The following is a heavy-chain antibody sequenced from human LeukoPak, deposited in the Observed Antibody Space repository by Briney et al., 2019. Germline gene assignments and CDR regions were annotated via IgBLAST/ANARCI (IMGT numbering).Heavy chain of an antibody. V-gene: IGHV3-23*01. CDR2: ISGSGGST. J-gene: IGHJ3*02. Sequence: PGRSLRLSCAASGFTFSSYAMHWVRQAPGKGLEWVSAISGSGGSTYYADSVKGRFTISRDNSKNTLYLQMNSLRAEDTAVYYCVLYGDYESPDGFDIWGQGTMVTVSS. CDR1: GFTFSSYA. CDR3: VLYGDYESPDGFDI. D-gene: IGHD4-17*01.